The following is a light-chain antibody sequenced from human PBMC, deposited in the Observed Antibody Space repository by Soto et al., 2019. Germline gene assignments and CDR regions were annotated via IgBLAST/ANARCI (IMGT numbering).Light chain of an antibody. J-gene: IGKJ1*01. CDR1: QAIGSN. V-gene: IGKV3-15*01. CDR3: QQYKDMTWT. Sequence: EIVLAQSPATLSVSPGERVTLSCRATQAIGSNLAWYLQRPGQAPRLLMYGASPRDTDIPAMFSGSGSGTEFTLTITGLQSEDFAIDLCQQYKDMTWTFGQGTKVDIK. CDR2: GAS.